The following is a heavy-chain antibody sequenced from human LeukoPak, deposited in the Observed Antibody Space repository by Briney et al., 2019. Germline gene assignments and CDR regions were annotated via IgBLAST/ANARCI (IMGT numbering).Heavy chain of an antibody. CDR1: GFTFSSYA. D-gene: IGHD3-22*01. CDR3: AKYTYYYDSSGPEDY. CDR2: ISGSGGST. V-gene: IGHV3-23*01. J-gene: IGHJ4*02. Sequence: PGGSLRLSRAASGFTFSSYAMSWVRQAPGKGLEWVSAISGSGGSTYYADSVKGRFTISRDNSKNTLYLQMNSLRAEDTAVYYCAKYTYYYDSSGPEDYWGQGTLVTVSS.